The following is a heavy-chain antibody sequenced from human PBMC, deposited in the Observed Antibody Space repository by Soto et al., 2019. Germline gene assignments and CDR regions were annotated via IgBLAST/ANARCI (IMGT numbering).Heavy chain of an antibody. CDR1: VSIFSGYG. V-gene: IGHV3-33*01. Sequence: QEHLVESGGGVVQPGRSLRLSCAAAVSIFSGYGMHWVRQAPGKGLEWVAVIWYDGSNKDYADSGKGRFTISRDNSKNMLYLQMDSLRAEDTAVYYCASDGIGGTAFRGFCDYWGQGTLVTVS. J-gene: IGHJ4*02. CDR2: IWYDGSNK. CDR3: ASDGIGGTAFRGFCDY. D-gene: IGHD1-7*01.